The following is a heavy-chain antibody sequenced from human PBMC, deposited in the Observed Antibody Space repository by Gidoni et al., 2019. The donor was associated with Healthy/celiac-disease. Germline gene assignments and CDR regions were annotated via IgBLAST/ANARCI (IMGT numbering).Heavy chain of an antibody. CDR3: ARVSRVAVALFPFDY. V-gene: IGHV4-38-2*01. D-gene: IGHD6-19*01. J-gene: IGHJ4*02. Sequence: QVQLQESGPGLVKPSETLSLTCAVSGYSISSGYYWGWIRQPPGKGLEWIGSIYHSGSTYYNPSLKSRVTISVDTSKNQFSLKLSSVTAADTAVYYCARVSRVAVALFPFDYWGQGTLVTVSS. CDR1: GYSISSGYY. CDR2: IYHSGST.